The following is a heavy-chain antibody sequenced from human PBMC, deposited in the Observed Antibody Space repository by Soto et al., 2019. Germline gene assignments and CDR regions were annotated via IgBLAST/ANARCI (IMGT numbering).Heavy chain of an antibody. D-gene: IGHD3-22*01. Sequence: VGSLRLSCAASGFTVSSNYMSWVRQAPGKGLEWVSVIYATGSTHYADSVKGRFAISRDSSKNTLYLQMNSLRAEDTAVYYCARENESSGLALDYWGQGTQVTVSS. CDR3: ARENESSGLALDY. J-gene: IGHJ4*02. CDR1: GFTVSSNY. CDR2: IYATGST. V-gene: IGHV3-66*01.